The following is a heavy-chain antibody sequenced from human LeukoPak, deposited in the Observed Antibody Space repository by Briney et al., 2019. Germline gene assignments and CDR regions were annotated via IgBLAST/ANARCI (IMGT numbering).Heavy chain of an antibody. D-gene: IGHD3-9*01. Sequence: GSLRLSCAASGFTLSSFGMSWVRQAPGKGLERVSAISGSSGRTYYADAVKGRFTVSRDISKNTVSLQMNRLRADDTAMYHCAKDRFYDILTGYPDYWGQGTLVTVSS. V-gene: IGHV3-23*01. CDR2: ISGSSGRT. J-gene: IGHJ4*02. CDR3: AKDRFYDILTGYPDY. CDR1: GFTLSSFG.